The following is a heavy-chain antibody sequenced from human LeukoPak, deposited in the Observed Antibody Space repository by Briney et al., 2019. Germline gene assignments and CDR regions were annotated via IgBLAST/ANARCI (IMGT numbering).Heavy chain of an antibody. CDR1: GFTFSSYA. D-gene: IGHD6-13*01. J-gene: IGHJ4*02. CDR2: ISGSGGST. Sequence: GGSLRLSCAASGFTFSSYAMGWVRQAPGKGLEWVSAISGSGGSTYYADSVKGRFTISRDNSKNTLYLQMNSLRAEDTAVYYCAKASGIAAAGPPSSYWGQGTLVTVSS. V-gene: IGHV3-23*01. CDR3: AKASGIAAAGPPSSY.